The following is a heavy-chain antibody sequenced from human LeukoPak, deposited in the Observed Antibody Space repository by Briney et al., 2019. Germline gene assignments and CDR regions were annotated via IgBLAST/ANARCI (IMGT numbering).Heavy chain of an antibody. V-gene: IGHV3-23*01. Sequence: GESLRLSCAASGFTFSSYAMSWVRQAPGKGLEWVSAISGSGGSTYYADSVKGRFTISRDNSKNTLYLQMNSLRAEDTAVYYCAIPGGGTTVTTRDYWGQGTLVTVSS. D-gene: IGHD4-17*01. CDR2: ISGSGGST. CDR1: GFTFSSYA. CDR3: AIPGGGTTVTTRDY. J-gene: IGHJ4*02.